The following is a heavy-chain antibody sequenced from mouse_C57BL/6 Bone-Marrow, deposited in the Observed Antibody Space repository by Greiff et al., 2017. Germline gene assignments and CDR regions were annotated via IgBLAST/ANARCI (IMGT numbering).Heavy chain of an antibody. Sequence: EVQLQQSGTVLARPGASVKMSCKTSGYTFTSYWMHWVKQRPGQGLEWIGAIYPGNSDTSYNQKFKGKATLTAVTSASTAYMELSSLTNEDSAVYYSTRRKWYFDVWGKGTTVTVSS. CDR1: GYTFTSYW. V-gene: IGHV1-5*01. CDR2: IYPGNSDT. J-gene: IGHJ1*03. CDR3: TRRKWYFDV.